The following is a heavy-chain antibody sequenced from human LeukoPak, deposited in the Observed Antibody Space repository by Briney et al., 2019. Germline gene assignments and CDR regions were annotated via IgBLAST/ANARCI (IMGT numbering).Heavy chain of an antibody. J-gene: IGHJ4*02. Sequence: SETLSLTCTVSGGSISSYYWSWIRQPPGKGLEWIGHIYYSGSTNYNPSLKSRVTISVDTSKNQFSLKLSSVTAADTAVYYCARIHCSSTSCYVRYLDYWGQGTLVTVSS. D-gene: IGHD2-2*01. CDR3: ARIHCSSTSCYVRYLDY. CDR2: IYYSGST. V-gene: IGHV4-59*01. CDR1: GGSISSYY.